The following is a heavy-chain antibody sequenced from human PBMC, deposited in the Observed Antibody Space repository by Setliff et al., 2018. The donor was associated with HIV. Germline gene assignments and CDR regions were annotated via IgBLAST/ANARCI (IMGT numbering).Heavy chain of an antibody. D-gene: IGHD2-2*01. CDR1: GYSISSDYC. CDR3: ARGPAEWQIVVVPAAHWYFDL. J-gene: IGHJ2*01. V-gene: IGHV4-38-2*01. Sequence: TLSLTCGVSGYSISSDYCWGWIRQPPGKGLEWIGNMCHSGSTNYNPSLKSRITISVDTSKKQFSLKLNSVTAADTAVYYCARGPAEWQIVVVPAAHWYFDLWGRGTLVTVSS. CDR2: MCHSGST.